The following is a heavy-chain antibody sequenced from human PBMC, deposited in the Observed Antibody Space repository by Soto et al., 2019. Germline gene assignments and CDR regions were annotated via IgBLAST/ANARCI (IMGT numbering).Heavy chain of an antibody. CDR1: GYSISSSNY. CDR2: IYYSGST. V-gene: IGHV4-28*01. CDR3: ARTATLWNYVDY. J-gene: IGHJ4*02. Sequence: QVQLQESGPGLVKPSDTLSLTCAVSGYSISSSNYWGWIRQAPGKGLEWIGHIYYSGSTDYNPSLKSRVTMSVDTSKNQFSLQLSSVTAVDTAVYYCARTATLWNYVDYWGQGTLVTVSS. D-gene: IGHD1-1*01.